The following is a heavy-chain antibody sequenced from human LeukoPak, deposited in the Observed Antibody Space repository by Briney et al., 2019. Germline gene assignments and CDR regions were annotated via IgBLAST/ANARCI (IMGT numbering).Heavy chain of an antibody. D-gene: IGHD3-22*01. CDR1: GFTFSSYA. Sequence: GSLRLSCAASGFTFSSYAMHWVRQAPGKGLEWVAVISYDGSNKYYADSVKGRFTISRDNSKNTLYLQMNSLRAEDPAVYYCARDGYYYDGSGYYPIDYWGQGTLVTVSS. CDR3: ARDGYYYDGSGYYPIDY. CDR2: ISYDGSNK. J-gene: IGHJ4*02. V-gene: IGHV3-30-3*01.